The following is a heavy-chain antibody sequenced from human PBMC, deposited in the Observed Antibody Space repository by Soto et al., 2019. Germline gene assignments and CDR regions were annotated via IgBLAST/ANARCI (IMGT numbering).Heavy chain of an antibody. CDR3: ARYLTMIVGTPHY. D-gene: IGHD3-22*01. V-gene: IGHV3-33*01. CDR1: GFTFSSYG. J-gene: IGHJ4*02. Sequence: QVQLVESGGGGVQPGRSLRLSCAASGFTFSSYGMHWVRQAPGKGLEWVAVIWYDGSNKYYADSVKGRFTISRDNSKNTLYLQMNSLRAEDTAVYYCARYLTMIVGTPHYWGQGTLVTVSS. CDR2: IWYDGSNK.